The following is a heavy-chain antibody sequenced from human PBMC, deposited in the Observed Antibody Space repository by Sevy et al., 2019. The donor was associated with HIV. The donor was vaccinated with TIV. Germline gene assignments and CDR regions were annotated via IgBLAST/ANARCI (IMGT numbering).Heavy chain of an antibody. CDR1: GFTFSSYW. CDR3: ARDDYVWGSYRSYYYGMGV. CDR2: IKQDGSEK. D-gene: IGHD3-16*02. J-gene: IGHJ6*02. V-gene: IGHV3-7*01. Sequence: GGSLRLSCAASGFTFSSYWMSWVRQAPGKGLEWVANIKQDGSEKYYVDSVKGRFTISRDNAKNSLYLQMNSLRAEDTAVYYCARDDYVWGSYRSYYYGMGVWGQGTTVTVSS.